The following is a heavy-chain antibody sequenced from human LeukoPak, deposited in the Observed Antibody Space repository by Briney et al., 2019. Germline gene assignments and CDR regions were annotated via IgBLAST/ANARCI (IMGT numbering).Heavy chain of an antibody. D-gene: IGHD1-26*01. Sequence: ASVKVSCKASGYTFTSYAMHWVRQAPGQRLEWMGWINAGNGNTKYSQKFQGRVTITRDTSASTAYMELSSLRSEDTAVYYCARLSYRMRVGATRGPFDYWGQGTLVTVSS. CDR2: INAGNGNT. CDR1: GYTFTSYA. V-gene: IGHV1-3*01. J-gene: IGHJ4*02. CDR3: ARLSYRMRVGATRGPFDY.